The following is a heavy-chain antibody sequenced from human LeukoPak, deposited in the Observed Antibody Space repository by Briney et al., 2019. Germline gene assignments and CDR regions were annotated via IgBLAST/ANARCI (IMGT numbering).Heavy chain of an antibody. CDR2: ISSDGSNR. Sequence: GGSLRLSCAASGFTFSSYSMNWVRQAPGKGLEWVAAISSDGSNRYYVDSVKGRVTISRDNSKNTLYLQMNSLRAEDTAVYYCARGLQKLVDYWGQGTLVTVSS. CDR1: GFTFSSYS. CDR3: ARGLQKLVDY. V-gene: IGHV3-30*03. J-gene: IGHJ4*02. D-gene: IGHD6-13*01.